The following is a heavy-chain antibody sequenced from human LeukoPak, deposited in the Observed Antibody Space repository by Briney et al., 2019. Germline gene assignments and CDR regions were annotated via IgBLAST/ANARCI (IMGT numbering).Heavy chain of an antibody. V-gene: IGHV3-64D*09. CDR1: GFTFSNCA. J-gene: IGHJ4*02. CDR2: ITDNAYST. CDR3: VKRATVGAPSPLFDY. D-gene: IGHD1-26*01. Sequence: PGGSLRLSCLASGFTFSNCAMHWVRQAPGKGLEYISAITDNAYSTYYADSVKGRFTISRDNSKNTLYLQMSSLTPEDTAVYYCVKRATVGAPSPLFDYWGQGTLVTVSS.